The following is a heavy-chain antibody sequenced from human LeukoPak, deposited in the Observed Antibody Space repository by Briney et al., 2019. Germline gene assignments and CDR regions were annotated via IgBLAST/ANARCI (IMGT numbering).Heavy chain of an antibody. D-gene: IGHD5-18*01. V-gene: IGHV4-39*07. CDR1: GGSISSSSYY. CDR2: IYHSGST. J-gene: IGHJ4*02. CDR3: ARSYSYGSVHPFDY. Sequence: PSETLSLTCTVSGGSISSSSYYWGWIRQPPGKGLEWIGSIYHSGSTYYNPSLKSRVTISVDTSKNQFSLKLSSVTAADTAVYYCARSYSYGSVHPFDYWGQGTLVTVSS.